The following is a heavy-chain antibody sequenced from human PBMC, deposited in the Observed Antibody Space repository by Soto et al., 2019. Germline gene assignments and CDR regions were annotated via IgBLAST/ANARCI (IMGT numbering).Heavy chain of an antibody. CDR2: IKQDGSEK. CDR1: GFTFSSYW. Sequence: GGSLRLSCAASGFTFSSYWMGWVRQAPGKGLEWVANIKQDGSEKYYVDSVKGRFTISRDNAKNSLYLQMNSLRAEDTAVYYCARGGFGELLDYWGQGTLVTVSS. V-gene: IGHV3-7*01. D-gene: IGHD3-10*01. J-gene: IGHJ4*02. CDR3: ARGGFGELLDY.